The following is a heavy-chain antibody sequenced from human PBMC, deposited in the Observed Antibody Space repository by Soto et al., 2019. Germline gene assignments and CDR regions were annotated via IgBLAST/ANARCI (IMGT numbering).Heavy chain of an antibody. CDR3: SRRYSFGSWKYGVDV. D-gene: IGHD3-10*01. Sequence: PSETLSLTCTVSGGSISSSKNYWGWIRHPPGKGLEWIGTISYSGSTYYNPSLNGRVIISVDTSKNQFSLKLSSLTAADTAVYYCSRRYSFGSWKYGVDVWGQGTLVTV. CDR1: GGSISSSKNY. CDR2: ISYSGST. V-gene: IGHV4-39*01. J-gene: IGHJ6*02.